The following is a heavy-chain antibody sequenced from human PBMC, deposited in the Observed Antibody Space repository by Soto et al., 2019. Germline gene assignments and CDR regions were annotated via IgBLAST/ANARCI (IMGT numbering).Heavy chain of an antibody. CDR1: GFTFRSFT. V-gene: IGHV3-21*01. J-gene: IGHJ5*02. Sequence: GSLSLSCAASGFTFRSFTMNWVRQAPGKGLEWVSTISSNSAYIYYTDALRGRFTISRDNAKNSLHLQMNSLRAEDTAVYYCTRDASRDSSARGWFDPWGPGALVTVSS. D-gene: IGHD6-13*01. CDR3: TRDASRDSSARGWFDP. CDR2: ISSNSAYI.